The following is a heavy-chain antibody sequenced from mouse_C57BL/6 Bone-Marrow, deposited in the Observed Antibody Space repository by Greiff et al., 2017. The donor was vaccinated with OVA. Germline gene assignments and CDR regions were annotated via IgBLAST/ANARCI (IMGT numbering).Heavy chain of an antibody. CDR3: ARDGYYVGFAY. D-gene: IGHD2-3*01. Sequence: QVQLKESGPELVKPGASVKISCKASGYAFSSSWMNWVKQRPGKGLEWIGRIYPGDGDTNYNGKFKGKATLTADKSSSTAYMQLSSLTSEDSAVYFCARDGYYVGFAYWGQGTLVTVSA. V-gene: IGHV1-82*01. CDR1: GYAFSSSW. J-gene: IGHJ3*01. CDR2: IYPGDGDT.